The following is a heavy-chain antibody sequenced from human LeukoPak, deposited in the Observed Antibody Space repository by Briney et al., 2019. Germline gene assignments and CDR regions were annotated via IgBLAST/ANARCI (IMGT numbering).Heavy chain of an antibody. Sequence: GGSLRLSCAASGFVFDDYGMSWVRQAPGKGLEWVSFISDISDRSSTIHYADSVKGRFTISRDNAERSVYLQMNSLRADDTAVYYCARVRGPTLKTCYMDVWGTGTTVTVSS. V-gene: IGHV3-48*04. J-gene: IGHJ6*03. CDR2: ISDRSSTI. D-gene: IGHD3-10*01. CDR3: ARVRGPTLKTCYMDV. CDR1: GFVFDDYG.